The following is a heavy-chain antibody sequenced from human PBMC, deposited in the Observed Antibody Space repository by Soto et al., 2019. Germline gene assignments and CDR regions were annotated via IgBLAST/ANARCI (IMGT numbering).Heavy chain of an antibody. J-gene: IGHJ4*02. Sequence: GGSLRLSCAASGFTFSSYGMHWVRQAPGKGLEWVAVIWYDGSNKYYADSVKGRFTISRDNSKNTLYLQMNSLRAEDTAVYYCARDGFREFGELLSVYYFDYWGQGTLVTVSS. CDR2: IWYDGSNK. D-gene: IGHD3-10*01. CDR1: GFTFSSYG. CDR3: ARDGFREFGELLSVYYFDY. V-gene: IGHV3-33*01.